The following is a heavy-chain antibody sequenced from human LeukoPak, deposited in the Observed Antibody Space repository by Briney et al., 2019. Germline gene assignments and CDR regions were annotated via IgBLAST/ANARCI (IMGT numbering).Heavy chain of an antibody. CDR3: ASSLLVFTGFDY. CDR1: GGSISSGGYS. D-gene: IGHD3-10*01. V-gene: IGHV4-30-2*01. Sequence: PSETLSLTCAVSGGSISSGGYSWSWIRQPPGKGLEWIGYIYHSGSTYYNPSLKSRVTMSVDRSKNQFSLKLSSVTAADTAVYYCASSLLVFTGFDYWGQGTLVTVSS. CDR2: IYHSGST. J-gene: IGHJ4*02.